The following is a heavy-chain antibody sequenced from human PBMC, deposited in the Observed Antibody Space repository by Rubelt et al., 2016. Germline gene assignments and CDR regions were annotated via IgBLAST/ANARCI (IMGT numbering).Heavy chain of an antibody. Sequence: QVQLQESGPGLVKPSETLSLTCTVSGGSISSYYWSWIRQPPGKGLEWIGYIYYSGSTSYNPSLKGRVTISVDTTKNQFSLSLRSVAAVETGVYYCARLPGISWFDPWGQGTLVTVSS. D-gene: IGHD2-15*01. CDR3: ARLPGISWFDP. CDR2: IYYSGST. J-gene: IGHJ5*02. V-gene: IGHV4-59*08. CDR1: GGSISSYY.